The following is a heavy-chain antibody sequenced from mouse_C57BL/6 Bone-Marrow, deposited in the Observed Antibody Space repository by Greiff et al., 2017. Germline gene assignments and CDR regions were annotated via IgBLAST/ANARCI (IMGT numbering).Heavy chain of an antibody. V-gene: IGHV1-53*01. D-gene: IGHD2-2*01. CDR3: ARAGILWLRRAWFAY. CDR2: LNPSNGGT. Sequence: QVQLQQSGTELVKPGASVKLSCKASGYTFTSYWMHWVKQRPGQGLEWIGNLNPSNGGTNYNEKFKSKATLTVDKSSSTAYMQLSSLTSEDSAVYDCARAGILWLRRAWFAYWGQGTLVTVSA. CDR1: GYTFTSYW. J-gene: IGHJ3*01.